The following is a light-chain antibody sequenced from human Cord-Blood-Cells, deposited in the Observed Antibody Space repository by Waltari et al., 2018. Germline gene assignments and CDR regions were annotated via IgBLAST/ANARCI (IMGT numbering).Light chain of an antibody. Sequence: QSVLTPPPSVSGAPGPRVTISCTGRSSNIGAGYDVHWYQQRPGTAPKLLIYGNSNRPSGVPDRFSGSKSGTSASLAITGLQAEDEADYYCQSYDSSLSGWVFGGGTKLTVL. CDR2: GNS. J-gene: IGLJ3*02. V-gene: IGLV1-40*01. CDR3: QSYDSSLSGWV. CDR1: SSNIGAGYD.